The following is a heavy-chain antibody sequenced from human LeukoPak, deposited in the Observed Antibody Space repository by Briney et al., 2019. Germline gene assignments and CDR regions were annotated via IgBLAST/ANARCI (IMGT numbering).Heavy chain of an antibody. D-gene: IGHD6-25*01. CDR2: INHSGST. CDR1: GXSFSGYY. CDR3: ARGGFY. Sequence: SSETLSLTWAVYGXSFSGYYWSWIRQPPGKGLEWIGEINHSGSTNYNPSLKSRVTISVDTSKNQFSLKLSSVTAADTAVYYCARGGFYWGQGTLVTVSS. V-gene: IGHV4-34*01. J-gene: IGHJ4*02.